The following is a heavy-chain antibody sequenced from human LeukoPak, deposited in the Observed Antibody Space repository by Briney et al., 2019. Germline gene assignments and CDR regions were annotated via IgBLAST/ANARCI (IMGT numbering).Heavy chain of an antibody. V-gene: IGHV3-53*01. J-gene: IGHJ4*02. CDR1: GFTVSSNY. CDR2: IYSGGST. D-gene: IGHD3-22*01. Sequence: GGSLRLSCAASGFTVSSNYMSWVRQAPGKGLEWVSVIYSGGSTYYADSVKGRFTISRDNSKNTLYLQMYSLRAEDTAVYYCAKDGGPGDSSGYYYFDYWGQGTLVTVSS. CDR3: AKDGGPGDSSGYYYFDY.